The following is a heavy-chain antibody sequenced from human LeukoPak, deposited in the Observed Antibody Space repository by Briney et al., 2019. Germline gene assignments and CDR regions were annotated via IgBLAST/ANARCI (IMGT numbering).Heavy chain of an antibody. D-gene: IGHD3-9*01. J-gene: IGHJ1*01. CDR1: GGTFSSYA. CDR3: ASSSSDRLRYFDWYNFAEYFQH. Sequence: ASVKVSCKASGGTFSSYAISWVRQAPGQGLEWMGGIIPIFGTANYAQKFQGRVTITADESTSTAYMELSSLRSEDTAVYYCASSSSDRLRYFDWYNFAEYFQHWGQGTLVTVSS. CDR2: IIPIFGTA. V-gene: IGHV1-69*01.